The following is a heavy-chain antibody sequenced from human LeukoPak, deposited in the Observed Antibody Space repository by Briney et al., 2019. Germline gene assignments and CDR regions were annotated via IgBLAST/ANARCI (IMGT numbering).Heavy chain of an antibody. CDR3: ARHREDTAMVTSGYRFDY. D-gene: IGHD5-18*01. CDR2: INHSGST. CDR1: GGSFSGYY. V-gene: IGHV4-34*01. Sequence: SETLSLTCAVYGGSFSGYYWSWIRQPPGKGLEWIGEINHSGSTNYNPSLKSRVTISVDTSKNQFSLKLSSVTAADTAVYYCARHREDTAMVTSGYRFDYWGQGTLVTVSS. J-gene: IGHJ4*02.